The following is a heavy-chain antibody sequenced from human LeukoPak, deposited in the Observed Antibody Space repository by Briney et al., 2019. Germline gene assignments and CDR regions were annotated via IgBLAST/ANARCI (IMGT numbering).Heavy chain of an antibody. CDR2: ISAYNGNT. Sequence: GASVTVSFTASGYTFSSCGISWGRQAPRHGLEWLGWISAYNGNTNYAQKLQGRVTMTTDTSTSTAYMELRRLRSDDTAVYYCARSFYGDYYYYYMDVWGKGTTVTVSS. V-gene: IGHV1-18*04. CDR1: GYTFSSCG. D-gene: IGHD4-17*01. CDR3: ARSFYGDYYYYYMDV. J-gene: IGHJ6*03.